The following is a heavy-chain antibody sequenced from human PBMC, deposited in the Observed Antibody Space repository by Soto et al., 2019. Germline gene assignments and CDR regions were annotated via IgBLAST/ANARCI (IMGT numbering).Heavy chain of an antibody. CDR2: TSYSGNT. Sequence: SETLSLTCIVSGDSISSNGHHWGWIRQPPGKGLEWIGSTSYSGNTHYNPSLQSRVTISIDTSKNQLSLKLSSVTAADTAVYYCARLRGLGVVSPYFDYWGQGALVTVSS. V-gene: IGHV4-39*01. CDR3: ARLRGLGVVSPYFDY. D-gene: IGHD3-16*01. CDR1: GDSISSNGHH. J-gene: IGHJ4*02.